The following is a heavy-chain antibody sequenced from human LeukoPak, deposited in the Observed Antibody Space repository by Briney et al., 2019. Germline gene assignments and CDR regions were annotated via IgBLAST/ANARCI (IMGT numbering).Heavy chain of an antibody. CDR3: AKDQNWEGGY. D-gene: IGHD7-27*01. J-gene: IGHJ4*02. CDR2: INYSGLST. Sequence: GGSLRLSCAASGFTFSSYGMSWVRQAPGKGLEWVSVINYSGLSTNYADSVKGRFTISRDNSKNTVYLQMTSLRVEDTAVYYCAKDQNWEGGYWGQGTLVTVSS. CDR1: GFTFSSYG. V-gene: IGHV3-23*01.